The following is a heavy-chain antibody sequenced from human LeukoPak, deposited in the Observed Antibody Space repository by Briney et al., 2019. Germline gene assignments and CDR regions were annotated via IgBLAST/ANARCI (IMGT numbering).Heavy chain of an antibody. J-gene: IGHJ4*02. CDR2: VTGGHGVT. Sequence: PGGSLRLSCAASGFTFNAYTLTWVRQAPGKRPEWLAAVTGGHGVTYYADSVRGRFTISRDNSRNTLYLQMTGLTAEDTAVYYCARDQPTTALSEYWGQGTLVAVSS. V-gene: IGHV3-23*01. D-gene: IGHD1-7*01. CDR3: ARDQPTTALSEY. CDR1: GFTFNAYT.